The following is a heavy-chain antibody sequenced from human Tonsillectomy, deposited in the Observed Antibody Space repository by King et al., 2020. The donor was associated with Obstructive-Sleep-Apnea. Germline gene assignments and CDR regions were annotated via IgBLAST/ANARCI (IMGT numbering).Heavy chain of an antibody. CDR1: GFTLSDSG. CDR2: IRVDGSEN. J-gene: IGHJ4*02. V-gene: IGHV3-30*02. D-gene: IGHD1-26*01. Sequence: VQLVESGGGVVQPGRSLRLYCAASGFTLSDSGRHWVRQTPGKGLEWVSFIRVDGSENYYADSGKGRFTISRDNSRNTLYLHMNSLRVEDTAVYYCARPGVGASSIIEYWGQGTLVTVSS. CDR3: ARPGVGASSIIEY.